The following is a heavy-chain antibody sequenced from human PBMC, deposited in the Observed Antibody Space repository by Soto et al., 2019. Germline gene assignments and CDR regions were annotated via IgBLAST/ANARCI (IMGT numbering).Heavy chain of an antibody. V-gene: IGHV4-34*01. CDR3: AKVVGSSGWYYGSFDI. D-gene: IGHD6-19*01. CDR2: INQSGST. Sequence: PSETLSLTCAVYGGSFSGSYWNWIRQPPGKGLEWIGEINQSGSTNYSPSLKSRVTISVDTSKNQFSLKLSSVTAADSAVYYCAKVVGSSGWYYGSFDIWGPGTMVTVSS. J-gene: IGHJ3*02. CDR1: GGSFSGSY.